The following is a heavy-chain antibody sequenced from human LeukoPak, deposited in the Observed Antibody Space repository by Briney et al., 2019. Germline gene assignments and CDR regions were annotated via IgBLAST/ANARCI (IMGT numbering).Heavy chain of an antibody. CDR1: GFTFTSYW. V-gene: IGHV3-7*01. CDR2: VKQDGGEK. J-gene: IGHJ3*02. CDR3: AREGTLGGDDFDI. Sequence: TGGSLRLSCAASGFTFTSYWMSWVRQAPGKGLEWVANVKQDGGEKYYADSVKGRFTISRDNAKNSLFLQMNSLRAEDTAVYYCAREGTLGGDDFDIWGQGTMVSVSS. D-gene: IGHD2/OR15-2a*01.